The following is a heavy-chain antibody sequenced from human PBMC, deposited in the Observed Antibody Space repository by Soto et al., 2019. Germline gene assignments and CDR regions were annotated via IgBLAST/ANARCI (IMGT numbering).Heavy chain of an antibody. V-gene: IGHV1-46*03. J-gene: IGHJ1*01. CDR2: INPSGGST. CDR3: ARRSKGEYFQH. Sequence: ASVKVSCEASGYTFTSYYMHWVRQAPGQGLEWMGIINPSGGSTSYAQKFQGRVTMTRDTSTSTVYMELSSLRSEDTAVYYCARRSKGEYFQHWGQGTLVTVSS. CDR1: GYTFTSYY.